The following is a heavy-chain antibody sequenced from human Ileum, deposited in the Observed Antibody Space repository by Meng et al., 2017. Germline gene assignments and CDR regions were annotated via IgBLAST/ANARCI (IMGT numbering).Heavy chain of an antibody. V-gene: IGHV4-34*01. CDR1: GWSFSGYY. Sequence: VWLTQGGEGRLMRSETLSPSLAVYGWSFSGYYGSWVRQPAGEGLEWIGEINHSGSTNYTPSLKSRVTISVDTSKNQFSLKLGSVTAADTAVYYCARGGPWFDPWGQGTLVTVSS. CDR2: INHSGST. J-gene: IGHJ5*02. CDR3: ARGGPWFDP.